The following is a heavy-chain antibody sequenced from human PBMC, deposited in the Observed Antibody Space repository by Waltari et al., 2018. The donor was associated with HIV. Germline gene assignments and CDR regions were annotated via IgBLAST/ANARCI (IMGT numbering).Heavy chain of an antibody. V-gene: IGHV3-20*03. CDR2: INWNGGST. J-gene: IGHJ4*02. Sequence: GWVSGINWNGGSTGYADSVKGRFTISRDNAKNSLYLQMNSLRAEDTALYYCARGLCGDCYSDYWGQGTLVTVSS. CDR3: ARGLCGDCYSDY. D-gene: IGHD2-21*02.